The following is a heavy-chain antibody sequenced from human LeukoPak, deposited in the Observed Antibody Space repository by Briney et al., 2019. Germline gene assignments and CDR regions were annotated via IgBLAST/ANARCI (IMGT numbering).Heavy chain of an antibody. D-gene: IGHD3-22*01. CDR3: ARYYYDSSGYPGLFDP. CDR2: IHTTGST. V-gene: IGHV4-4*07. J-gene: IGHJ5*02. Sequence: SSETLSLTCTVSGASISSYYWSWIRQPAGKGLEWIGRIHTTGSTNYNPSLKSRVTISVDTSKNHFSLKLTSVTAADTAVYYCARYYYDSSGYPGLFDPWGQGTLVTVSS. CDR1: GASISSYY.